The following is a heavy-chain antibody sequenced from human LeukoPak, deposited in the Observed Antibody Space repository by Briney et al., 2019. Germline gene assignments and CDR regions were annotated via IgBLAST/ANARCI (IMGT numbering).Heavy chain of an antibody. CDR3: ARVFSTLDY. D-gene: IGHD3-3*02. J-gene: IGHJ4*02. V-gene: IGHV3-48*03. CDR2: ISSSGSTI. Sequence: GGSLRLSCAASRFTFSSYEMNWVRQAPGKGLEWVSYISSSGSTIYYADSVKGRFTISRDNAKNSLYLQMNSLRAEDTAVYYCARVFSTLDYWGQGTRVTVSS. CDR1: RFTFSSYE.